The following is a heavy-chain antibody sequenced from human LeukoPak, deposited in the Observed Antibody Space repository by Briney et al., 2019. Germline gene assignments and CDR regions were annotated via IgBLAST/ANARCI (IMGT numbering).Heavy chain of an antibody. Sequence: GASVKVFCKASGYIFTSYGISWVRQAPGQRLEWMGWISVYNGHTNYAQKFQDRVTMTTDTSTNTAYMELRGLTSDDTAVYYCARFCSGGGCYHNWFDPWGQGTLVTVSS. CDR3: ARFCSGGGCYHNWFDP. J-gene: IGHJ5*02. D-gene: IGHD2-15*01. CDR2: ISVYNGHT. V-gene: IGHV1-18*01. CDR1: GYIFTSYG.